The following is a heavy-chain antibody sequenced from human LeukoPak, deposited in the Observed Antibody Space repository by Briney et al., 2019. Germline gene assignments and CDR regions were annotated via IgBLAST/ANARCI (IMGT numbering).Heavy chain of an antibody. V-gene: IGHV4-4*02. CDR3: AKFQTTYWYFDL. CDR2: IYHSGST. D-gene: IGHD1-1*01. Sequence: PSETLSLTCAVSGGSISSSNWWSWVRPPPGKGLEWIGEIYHSGSTNYNPSLKSRVTISVDKSKNQFSLKLSSVTAADTAVYYCAKFQTTYWYFDLWGRGTLVTVSS. J-gene: IGHJ2*01. CDR1: GGSISSSNW.